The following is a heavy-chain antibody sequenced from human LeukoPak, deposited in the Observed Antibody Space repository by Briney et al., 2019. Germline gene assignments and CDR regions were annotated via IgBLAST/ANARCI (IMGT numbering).Heavy chain of an antibody. V-gene: IGHV4-39*07. CDR2: IYYSGST. Sequence: ASETLPLTCTVSGGSISSSSYYWGWIRQPPGKGLEWIGSIYYSGSTYYNPSLKSRVTISVDTSKNQFSLKLTSVTAADTAVYYCARANSYDSSGHYYEFGYWGQGTLVTVSS. CDR3: ARANSYDSSGHYYEFGY. D-gene: IGHD3-22*01. J-gene: IGHJ4*02. CDR1: GGSISSSSYY.